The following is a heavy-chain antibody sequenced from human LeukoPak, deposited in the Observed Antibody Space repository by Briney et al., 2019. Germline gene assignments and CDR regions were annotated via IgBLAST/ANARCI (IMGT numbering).Heavy chain of an antibody. Sequence: GGSLRLSCAASGFTFSSYEMNWVRQAPGKGLEWVSYISSSGNTIYYADSVKGRFTISRDNAKNSLCLQMNSLSAEDTAVYYCASYGYYWGQGTLVTVSS. D-gene: IGHD3-10*01. CDR3: ASYGYY. V-gene: IGHV3-48*03. CDR2: ISSSGNTI. J-gene: IGHJ4*02. CDR1: GFTFSSYE.